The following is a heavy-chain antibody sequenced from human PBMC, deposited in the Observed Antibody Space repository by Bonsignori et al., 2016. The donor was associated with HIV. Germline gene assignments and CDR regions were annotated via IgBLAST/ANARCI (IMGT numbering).Heavy chain of an antibody. CDR2: VSPDTGGT. CDR1: GYTFSGYY. D-gene: IGHD3-10*01. V-gene: IGHV1-2*04. CDR3: ARGGSGSGSYYNLDY. Sequence: ASVKVSCKASGYTFSGYYMHWVRQAPGQGLEWMGWVSPDTGGTKYAQKFQDWVAMTRDTSITTAYMELTSLRPDDTAIYYCARGGSGSGSYYNLDYWGQGTLVTVSS. J-gene: IGHJ4*02.